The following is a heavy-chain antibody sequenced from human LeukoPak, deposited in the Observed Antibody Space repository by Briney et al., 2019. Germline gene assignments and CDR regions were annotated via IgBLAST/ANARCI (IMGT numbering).Heavy chain of an antibody. V-gene: IGHV3-7*01. J-gene: IGHJ4*02. CDR2: IKQDGSEK. Sequence: PGGSLRLSCAASGFTFSSYWMSWVRQAPGKGLEWVANIKQDGSEKYYVDSVKGRFTISRDNAKNSLYLQMNSLRAEDTAVYYCARGGMSTSPWVSLSYWGQGTLVTVSS. CDR1: GFTFSSYW. CDR3: ARGGMSTSPWVSLSY. D-gene: IGHD2-2*01.